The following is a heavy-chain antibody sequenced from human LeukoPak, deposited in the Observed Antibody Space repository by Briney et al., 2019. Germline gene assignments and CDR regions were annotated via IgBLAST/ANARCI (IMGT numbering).Heavy chain of an antibody. J-gene: IGHJ5*02. CDR1: GYSISSGSQ. Sequence: SETLSLTCVVSGYSISSGSQWAWIRQSPGKGLEWIGSIYHSGSAHYNPSLKSRVTISVETSKNQFSLNLYSVTAADTAVYYCARDPRWLTPDCTSTSCYENYFDPWGQGTLVTVSS. CDR3: ARDPRWLTPDCTSTSCYENYFDP. V-gene: IGHV4-38-2*02. CDR2: IYHSGSA. D-gene: IGHD2-2*01.